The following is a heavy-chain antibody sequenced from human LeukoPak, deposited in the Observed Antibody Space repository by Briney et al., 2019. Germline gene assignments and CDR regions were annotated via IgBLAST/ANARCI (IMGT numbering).Heavy chain of an antibody. CDR3: ARDRGGSYYSDFDY. Sequence: PSETLSLTCTVSGGSISSSSYYWSWIRQPAGKGLEWIGRIYTSGSTNYNPSLKSRVTMSVDTSKNQFSLKLSSVTAADTAVYYCARDRGGSYYSDFDYWGQGTLVTVSS. J-gene: IGHJ4*02. V-gene: IGHV4-61*02. CDR2: IYTSGST. CDR1: GGSISSSSYY. D-gene: IGHD1-26*01.